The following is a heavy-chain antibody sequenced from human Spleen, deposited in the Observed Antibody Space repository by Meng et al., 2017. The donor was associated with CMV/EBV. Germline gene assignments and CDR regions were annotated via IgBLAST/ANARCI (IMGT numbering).Heavy chain of an antibody. CDR1: GFSLSTNGVV. V-gene: IGHV2-5*01. D-gene: IGHD2-15*01. CDR3: AHMSGGINWFDP. Sequence: QITLKESGPTLVKPTQTPTLTRTLSGFSLSTNGVVVGWIRQPPGKALEWLAVIYWTDDKRYSPSLKNKLTITKDTSRNQVVLTMTNVDHVDTATYYCAHMSGGINWFDPWGQGTLVTVSS. CDR2: IYWTDDK. J-gene: IGHJ5*02.